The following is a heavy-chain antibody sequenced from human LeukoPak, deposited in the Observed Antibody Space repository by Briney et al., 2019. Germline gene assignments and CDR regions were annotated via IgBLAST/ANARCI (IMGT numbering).Heavy chain of an antibody. V-gene: IGHV1-69*13. D-gene: IGHD3-16*01. J-gene: IGHJ4*02. Sequence: GASVKVSCKASGYTFTGYYMHWVRQAPGQGLEWMGGIIPIFGTANYAQKFQGRVTITADESTSTAYMELSSLRSEDTAVYYCARDRLSGGVMPDDYWGQGTLVTVSS. CDR1: GYTFTGYY. CDR2: IIPIFGTA. CDR3: ARDRLSGGVMPDDY.